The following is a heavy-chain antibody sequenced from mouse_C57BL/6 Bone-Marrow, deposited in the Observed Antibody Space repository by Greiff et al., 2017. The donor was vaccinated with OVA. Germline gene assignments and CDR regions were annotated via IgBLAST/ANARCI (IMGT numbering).Heavy chain of an antibody. CDR1: GYTFTDYY. V-gene: IGHV1-19*01. D-gene: IGHD4-1*01. Sequence: EVKLVESGPVLVKPGASVKMSCKASGYTFTDYYMNWVKQSHGKSLEWIGVINPYNGGTSYNQKFKGKATLTVDKSSSTAYMELNSLTSEDSAVYCCARLPLGDYFDYWGQGTTLTVSS. J-gene: IGHJ2*01. CDR3: ARLPLGDYFDY. CDR2: INPYNGGT.